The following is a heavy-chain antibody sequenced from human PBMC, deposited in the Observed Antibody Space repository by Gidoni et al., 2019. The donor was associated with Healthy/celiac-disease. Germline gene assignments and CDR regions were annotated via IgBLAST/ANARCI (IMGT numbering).Heavy chain of an antibody. J-gene: IGHJ3*02. CDR3: ARILTVVNPNDAFDI. CDR2: SSYDGSNK. D-gene: IGHD2-15*01. CDR1: GFTFSSYA. V-gene: IGHV3-30-3*01. Sequence: QVQLVESGGGVVQPGRSLRLSCAASGFTFSSYAMNWVRQAPGKGLEWVAVSSYDGSNKYYADSVKGRFTTSRDNSKNTLYLQMNSLRAEDTAVYYCARILTVVNPNDAFDIWGQGTMVTVSS.